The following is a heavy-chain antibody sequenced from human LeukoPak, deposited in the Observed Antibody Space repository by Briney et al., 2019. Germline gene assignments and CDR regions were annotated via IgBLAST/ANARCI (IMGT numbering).Heavy chain of an antibody. Sequence: PGGSLRLSCAASGFTFSNYWVNWVRQAPGKGLEWVANIKQDGSEKYYVDSVKGRFTISRDNAKNSLYLQMNSLRAEDTAVYYCVRAKDVWGQGTTVTVSS. CDR2: IKQDGSEK. CDR1: GFTFSNYW. V-gene: IGHV3-7*04. J-gene: IGHJ6*02. CDR3: VRAKDV.